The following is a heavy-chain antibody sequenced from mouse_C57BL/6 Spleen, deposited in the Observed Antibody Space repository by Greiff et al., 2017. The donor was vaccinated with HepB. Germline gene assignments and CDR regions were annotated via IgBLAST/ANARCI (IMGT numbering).Heavy chain of an antibody. CDR3: ARKGPRYYAMDY. D-gene: IGHD3-3*01. Sequence: QVQLQQPGAELVKPGASVKLSCKASGYTFTSYWMQWVKQRPGQGLEWIGEIDPSDSYTNYNQKFKGKATLTVDTSSSTAYMQLSSLTSEDSAVYYCARKGPRYYAMDYWGQGTSVTVSS. CDR1: GYTFTSYW. J-gene: IGHJ4*01. CDR2: IDPSDSYT. V-gene: IGHV1-50*01.